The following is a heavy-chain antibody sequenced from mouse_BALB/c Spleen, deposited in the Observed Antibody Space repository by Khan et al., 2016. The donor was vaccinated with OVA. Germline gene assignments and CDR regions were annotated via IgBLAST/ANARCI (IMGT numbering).Heavy chain of an antibody. V-gene: IGHV1S136*01. D-gene: IGHD1-1*01. Sequence: EVQLQESGPELVKPGASVKMSCKASGYTFTSYVMHWVKQKPGQGLEWIGYISPNSDGSKYNQKFRGKATLTSDKSSSTAYMELSSLTSEDSAVYYCWRTRWYYGSDYEGFAYWGQGTLVTVSA. J-gene: IGHJ3*01. CDR2: ISPNSDGS. CDR1: GYTFTSYV. CDR3: WRTRWYYGSDYEGFAY.